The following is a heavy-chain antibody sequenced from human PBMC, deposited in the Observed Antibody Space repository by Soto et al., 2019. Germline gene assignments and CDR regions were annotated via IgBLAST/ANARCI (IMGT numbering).Heavy chain of an antibody. CDR1: GFTFSNYG. Sequence: QVQLVESGGGVVPTGQSLRLACVCSGFTFSNYGMHWVRQAPGEGLEWVAVISYDDDTIYYADSVKGRFTISRDNSKDTLYLQMNSLRPEDTAGYFCAKSGTTVTTFWYFDLWGRGTLVTVSS. CDR3: AKSGTTVTTFWYFDL. D-gene: IGHD4-17*01. J-gene: IGHJ2*01. V-gene: IGHV3-30*18. CDR2: ISYDDDTI.